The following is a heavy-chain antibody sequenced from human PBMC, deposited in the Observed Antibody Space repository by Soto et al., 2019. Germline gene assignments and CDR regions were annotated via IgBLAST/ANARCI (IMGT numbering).Heavy chain of an antibody. D-gene: IGHD6-13*01. Sequence: QVQLVQSGAEVKKPGSSVKVSCKASGGTFSSYAISWVRQAPGQGLEWMGGIIPIFGTASYAQKFQGRVTITADESTSTAYMELSSLRSEDTAVYYCARDGDLSSSGGFDYWGQGTLVTVSS. CDR3: ARDGDLSSSGGFDY. CDR1: GGTFSSYA. V-gene: IGHV1-69*01. CDR2: IIPIFGTA. J-gene: IGHJ4*02.